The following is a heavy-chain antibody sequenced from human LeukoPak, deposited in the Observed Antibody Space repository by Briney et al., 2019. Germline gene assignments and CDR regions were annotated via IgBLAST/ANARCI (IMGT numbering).Heavy chain of an antibody. CDR1: GGSISTSSYY. CDR2: IYHSRST. J-gene: IGHJ4*02. CDR3: ARHRWMEVYGSGSYYVDY. D-gene: IGHD3-10*01. Sequence: SETLSLTCTVSGGSISTSSYYWGWIRQHPGKGLEWIGSIYHSRSTYYNASLKSRATISADTSKNQFSLKLSSVTAADTAVYYCARHRWMEVYGSGSYYVDYWGQGTLVTVSS. V-gene: IGHV4-39*01.